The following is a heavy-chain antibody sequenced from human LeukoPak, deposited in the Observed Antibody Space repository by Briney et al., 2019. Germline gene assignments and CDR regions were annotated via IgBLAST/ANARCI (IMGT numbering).Heavy chain of an antibody. J-gene: IGHJ4*02. Sequence: PGGSLRLSCAASGFTFSNYSMSWVRQAPGKGLEWASGINSSSGNIYYADSVKGRFTISRDNAKNSLYLQMNSLRAEDTALYYFAREAWKYYYGGGNRAESYYWGQGTLVTVSS. D-gene: IGHD3-10*01. CDR2: INSSSGNI. CDR1: GFTFSNYS. CDR3: AREAWKYYYGGGNRAESYY. V-gene: IGHV3-21*04.